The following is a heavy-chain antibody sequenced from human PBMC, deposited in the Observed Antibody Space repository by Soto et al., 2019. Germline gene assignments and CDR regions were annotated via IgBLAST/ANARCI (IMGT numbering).Heavy chain of an antibody. CDR3: ANPQSARQCHFGMAV. V-gene: IGHV1-46*01. D-gene: IGHD2-2*01. CDR2: INPSGTTT. Sequence: SMKVCCEASGGTFTSFYMHWVRQAPGQGLEWMGIINPSGTTTDYAQRSQVTDTMTRDTSTSTSYMELSSLTSNDTAVYYWANPQSARQCHFGMAVGGQRTAVIVSS. J-gene: IGHJ6*01. CDR1: GGTFTSFY.